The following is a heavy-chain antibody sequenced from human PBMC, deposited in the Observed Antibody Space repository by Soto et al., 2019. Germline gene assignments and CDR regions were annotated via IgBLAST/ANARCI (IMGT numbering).Heavy chain of an antibody. D-gene: IGHD6-19*01. V-gene: IGHV3-33*01. CDR2: IWYDGSNK. CDR3: ARESWENSGWYDYYYYYGMDV. CDR1: GFTFSSYG. J-gene: IGHJ6*02. Sequence: PGGSLRLSCAAPGFTFSSYGMHWVRQAPGKGLEWVAVIWYDGSNKYYADSVKGRFTISRDNSKNTLYLQMNSLRAEDTAVYYCARESWENSGWYDYYYYYGMDVWGQGTTVTVSS.